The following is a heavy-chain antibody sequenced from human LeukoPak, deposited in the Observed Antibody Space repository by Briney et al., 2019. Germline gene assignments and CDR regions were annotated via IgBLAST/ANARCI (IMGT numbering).Heavy chain of an antibody. CDR3: AKLCTRGYSECRPDY. J-gene: IGHJ4*02. Sequence: GGSLRLSCAASGFTFSSYAMTWVRQAPGKGREWVSAISGSGGSTYYADSVKGRFTISRDNSMNTLYLQVNSLRAEDTAVYYCAKLCTRGYSECRPDYWGQGTLVTVSS. D-gene: IGHD5-18*01. V-gene: IGHV3-23*01. CDR2: ISGSGGST. CDR1: GFTFSSYA.